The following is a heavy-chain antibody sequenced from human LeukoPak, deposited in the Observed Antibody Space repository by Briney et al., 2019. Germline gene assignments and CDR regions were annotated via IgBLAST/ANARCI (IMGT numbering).Heavy chain of an antibody. CDR1: GYSFTSYW. D-gene: IGHD1-26*01. Sequence: GESLKISCKGSGYSFTSYWIGWVRQMPGKGLEWMGIIYPGDSDTRYSPSFQGQVTISADKSISTAYLQWSSLKASDTAMYYCARPFVGATAPYYFDYWGQGTLVTVSS. CDR2: IYPGDSDT. V-gene: IGHV5-51*01. J-gene: IGHJ4*02. CDR3: ARPFVGATAPYYFDY.